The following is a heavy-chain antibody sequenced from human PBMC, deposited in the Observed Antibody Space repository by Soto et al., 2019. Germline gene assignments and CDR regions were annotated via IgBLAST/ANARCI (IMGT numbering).Heavy chain of an antibody. CDR2: INSDGRST. Sequence: PWGSVSLSCVASEFNFIGYWMHWVRQAPGKLLVWVSRINSDGRSTSYADSVKGRFTISRDNSKNTLYLQMNSLRAEDTAVYYCARAPYCSTTSCYEDYYYYYMDVWGKGTTVTVS. V-gene: IGHV3-74*01. CDR3: ARAPYCSTTSCYEDYYYYYMDV. J-gene: IGHJ6*03. D-gene: IGHD2-2*01. CDR1: EFNFIGYW.